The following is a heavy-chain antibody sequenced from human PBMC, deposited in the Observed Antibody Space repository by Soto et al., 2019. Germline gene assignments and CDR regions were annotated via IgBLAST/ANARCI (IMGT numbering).Heavy chain of an antibody. CDR1: GFSLSTNAVG. CDR3: AHGYRYAHYFVS. J-gene: IGHJ4*02. D-gene: IGHD5-18*01. CDR2: IYWDDDK. V-gene: IGHV2-5*02. Sequence: QITLKESGPTLVKPTQTLTLTCTFSGFSLSTNAVGVGWIRQPPGKALEWLALIYWDDDKRYSPSLKSRLTITKYTSKKQVVLTMTNMDPLDTATYYCAHGYRYAHYFVSWGQGTLVTVSS.